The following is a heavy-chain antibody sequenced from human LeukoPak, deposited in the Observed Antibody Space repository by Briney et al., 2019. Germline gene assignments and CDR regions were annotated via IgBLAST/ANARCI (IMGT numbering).Heavy chain of an antibody. CDR2: VDPSDSYT. Sequence: GESLRISCKGSGYSFTSYWISWVRQMPGKGLEWMGRVDPSDSYTNYRPSFQGHVTISADKSINTAYLQWSSLEASDTAMYYCARQEYNSGYCDYWGQGTLVTVSS. CDR3: ARQEYNSGYCDY. D-gene: IGHD1-26*01. V-gene: IGHV5-10-1*01. J-gene: IGHJ4*02. CDR1: GYSFTSYW.